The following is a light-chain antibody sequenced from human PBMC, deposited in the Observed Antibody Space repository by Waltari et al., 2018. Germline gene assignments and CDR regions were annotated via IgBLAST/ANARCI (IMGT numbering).Light chain of an antibody. V-gene: IGLV2-11*01. CDR1: SSDFGGSNY. CDR2: DVN. CDR3: CSYAGSYIFGV. J-gene: IGLJ2*01. Sequence: QSALTQPRSVSGSPGQSVTISCTGTSSDFGGSNYVSGYQQHPGKAPKLMIHDVNKRPSGVPDRFSGSKSGNTASLTISGLQAEDEADYYCCSYAGSYIFGVFGGGTKLTVL.